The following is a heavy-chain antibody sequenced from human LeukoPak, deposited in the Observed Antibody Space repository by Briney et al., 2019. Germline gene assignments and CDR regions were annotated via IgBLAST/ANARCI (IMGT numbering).Heavy chain of an antibody. Sequence: SETLSLTCAVSGGSISSGGYSWSWIRQPPGKGLEWIGYIYHSGSTYYNPSLKSRVTISVDTSKNQFSLKLSSVTAADTALYYCARDSPWLDVWGQGTTVTVSS. CDR1: GGSISSGGYS. V-gene: IGHV4-30-2*01. D-gene: IGHD5-12*01. CDR2: IYHSGST. J-gene: IGHJ6*02. CDR3: ARDSPWLDV.